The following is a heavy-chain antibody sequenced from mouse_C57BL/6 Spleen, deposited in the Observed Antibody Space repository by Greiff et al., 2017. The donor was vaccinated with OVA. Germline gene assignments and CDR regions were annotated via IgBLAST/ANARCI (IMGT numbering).Heavy chain of an antibody. CDR2: IGPGSGST. J-gene: IGHJ3*01. Sequence: QVQLQQSGAELVKPGASVKISCKASGYTFTDYYINWVKQRPGQGLEWIGKIGPGSGSTYYNEKFKGKATLTADKSSSTAYMQLSSLTAGDSAVDFCARSYDYDAWFAYWGQGTLVTVSA. CDR3: ARSYDYDAWFAY. D-gene: IGHD2-4*01. CDR1: GYTFTDYY. V-gene: IGHV1-77*01.